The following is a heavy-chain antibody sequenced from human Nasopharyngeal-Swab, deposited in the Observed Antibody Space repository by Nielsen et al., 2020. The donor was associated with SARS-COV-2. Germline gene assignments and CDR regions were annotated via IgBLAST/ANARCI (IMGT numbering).Heavy chain of an antibody. CDR2: IKQDGSEK. CDR1: GFTFSSYW. CDR3: ARAIIGYSDAFDI. D-gene: IGHD3-22*01. V-gene: IGHV3-7*01. Sequence: GESLKISWAASGFTFSSYWMSWVRPAPGKGLEWVANIKQDGSEKYYVDSVKGRFTISRDNAKNSLYLQMNSLKAEDTAVYYCARAIIGYSDAFDIWGQGTMVTVSS. J-gene: IGHJ3*02.